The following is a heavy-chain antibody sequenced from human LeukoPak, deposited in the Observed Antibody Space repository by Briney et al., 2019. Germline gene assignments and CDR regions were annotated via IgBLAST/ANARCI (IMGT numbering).Heavy chain of an antibody. CDR1: GFTVSSNY. CDR3: ARDPEQLAYDY. CDR2: IKQDGSEK. Sequence: RGSLRLSCAASGFTVSSNYMSWVRQAPGKGLEWVANIKQDGSEKYYVDSVKGRFTISRDNAKNSLYLQMNSLRAEDTAVYYCARDPEQLAYDYWGQGTLVTVSS. D-gene: IGHD6-6*01. V-gene: IGHV3-7*01. J-gene: IGHJ4*02.